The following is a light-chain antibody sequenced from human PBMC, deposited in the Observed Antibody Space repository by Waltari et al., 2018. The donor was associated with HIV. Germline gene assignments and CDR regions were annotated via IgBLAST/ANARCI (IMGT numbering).Light chain of an antibody. CDR1: SSNIGSNT. CDR2: SNN. CDR3: ATWDATLNGAV. V-gene: IGLV1-44*01. Sequence: QSVVTQPPSASGTPGQRVTISCSGSSSNIGSNTVNWYQQLPGTAPKLLIYSNNQRPSGVPDRFSGSKSGTSASLAISGLQSEDEADYYCATWDATLNGAVFGGGTQLTVL. J-gene: IGLJ7*01.